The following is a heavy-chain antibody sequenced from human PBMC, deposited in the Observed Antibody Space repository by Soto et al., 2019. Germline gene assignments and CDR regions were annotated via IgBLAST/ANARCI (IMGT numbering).Heavy chain of an antibody. Sequence: GVSLRLSCAASGFTFSSYRMSWVRQAPGKGLEWVANIKQDGSEKYYVDSVKGRFTISRDNAKNSLYLQMNSLRAEDTAVYYCAREAYSGYDSGFDYWGQGTLVTVSS. D-gene: IGHD5-12*01. CDR3: AREAYSGYDSGFDY. CDR1: GFTFSSYR. CDR2: IKQDGSEK. J-gene: IGHJ4*02. V-gene: IGHV3-7*03.